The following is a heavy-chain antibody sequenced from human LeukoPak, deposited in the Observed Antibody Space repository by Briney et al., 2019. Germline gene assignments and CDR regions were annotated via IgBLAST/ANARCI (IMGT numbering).Heavy chain of an antibody. CDR1: GYIFTNYW. Sequence: GESLKISCKGFGYIFTNYWIGWVRQMPGKGLEWMGVIYPGNSDNKSFQGQFTISADKSISTAYLQWSSLKDSDTAMYYCARVHSGSYLRAFDIWGQGTMVTVSS. CDR3: ARVHSGSYLRAFDI. J-gene: IGHJ3*02. D-gene: IGHD1-26*01. V-gene: IGHV5-51*01. CDR2: IYPGNSDN.